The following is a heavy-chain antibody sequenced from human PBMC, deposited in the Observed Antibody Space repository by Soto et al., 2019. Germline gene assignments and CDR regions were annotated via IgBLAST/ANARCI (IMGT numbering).Heavy chain of an antibody. CDR1: GFTFSNYA. D-gene: IGHD4-17*01. CDR2: ISGRGGST. CDR3: AKDSTVTTSLYSYYYGLDV. V-gene: IGHV3-23*01. J-gene: IGHJ6*02. Sequence: EVQLLESGGGLVQPGGSLRLSCTASGFTFSNYAMSWVRQAPDKGLEWVSAISGRGGSTYYADSVKGRFTISRDNSKNTLFLQMNSLRAEDTALYYCAKDSTVTTSLYSYYYGLDVWGQGTTVTVSS.